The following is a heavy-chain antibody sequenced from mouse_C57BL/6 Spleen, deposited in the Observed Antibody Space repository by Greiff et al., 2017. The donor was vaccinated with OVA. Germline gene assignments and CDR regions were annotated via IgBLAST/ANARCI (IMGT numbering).Heavy chain of an antibody. V-gene: IGHV4-1*01. CDR2: INPDSSTI. CDR3: ARPGGIYYEYDDGAWFAY. CDR1: AVDFSRYW. Sequence: SAAAVDFSRYWMSWVRRAPGKGLEWIGEINPDSSTINYAPSLKDKFIIPRDNAKNTLYLQMSKVRSEDTALYYCARPGGIYYEYDDGAWFAYWGQGTLGTVSA. J-gene: IGHJ3*01. D-gene: IGHD2-4*01.